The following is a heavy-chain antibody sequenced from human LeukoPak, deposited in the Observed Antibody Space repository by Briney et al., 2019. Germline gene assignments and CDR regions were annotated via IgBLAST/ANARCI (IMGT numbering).Heavy chain of an antibody. CDR3: AKDAKPYYYDSSGYYYAGAFDI. Sequence: GGSLRLSCAASGFTFSSYAMSWVRQAPGKGLEWVSAISGSGGSTYYADSVRGRFTISRDNSKNTLHLQMNSLRAEDTAVYYCAKDAKPYYYDSSGYYYAGAFDIWGQGTMVTVSS. V-gene: IGHV3-23*01. J-gene: IGHJ3*02. D-gene: IGHD3-22*01. CDR1: GFTFSSYA. CDR2: ISGSGGST.